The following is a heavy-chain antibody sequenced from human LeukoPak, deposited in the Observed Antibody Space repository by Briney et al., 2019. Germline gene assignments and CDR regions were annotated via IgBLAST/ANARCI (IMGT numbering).Heavy chain of an antibody. V-gene: IGHV4-38-2*02. CDR3: ARDEWGSYRGPEY. Sequence: SETLSLTCSVSGDSTTSYHWGWIRQHPGKGLEWIGSISRSGSTYYNPSLKSRVTVSADTSKNQFSLELTSVTAADTAVYYCARDEWGSYRGPEYWGQGILVTVSS. CDR2: ISRSGST. D-gene: IGHD3-16*02. CDR1: GDSTTSYH. J-gene: IGHJ4*02.